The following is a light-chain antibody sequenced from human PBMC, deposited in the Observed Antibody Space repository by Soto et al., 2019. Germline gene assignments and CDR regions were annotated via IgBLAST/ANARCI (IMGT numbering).Light chain of an antibody. Sequence: QSVLTQPPSVSGSPGQSVTTSCTGTSTDFVSYNRVSWYQQPPGTAPKLIIYEASNRPSGVPDRFSGSKSGNTASLTISGLQAADEADYYCSLYTSENTYVFGTGTKGTVL. CDR1: STDFVSYNR. CDR3: SLYTSENTYV. CDR2: EAS. J-gene: IGLJ1*01. V-gene: IGLV2-18*01.